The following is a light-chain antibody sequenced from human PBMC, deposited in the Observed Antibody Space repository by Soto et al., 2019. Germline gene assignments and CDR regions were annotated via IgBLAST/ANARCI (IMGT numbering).Light chain of an antibody. J-gene: IGLJ1*01. CDR1: TGAVTSGHY. V-gene: IGLV7-46*01. CDR2: DTS. Sequence: QAVVTQEPSLTVPPGGTVTLTCGSSTGAVTSGHYPHWFQQKPGQAPRTLIYDTSIKHSWTPARFSGSLLGGKAALTLSGAQPEDEADYYCLVIYTGVGEVFGTGTKLTVL. CDR3: LVIYTGVGEV.